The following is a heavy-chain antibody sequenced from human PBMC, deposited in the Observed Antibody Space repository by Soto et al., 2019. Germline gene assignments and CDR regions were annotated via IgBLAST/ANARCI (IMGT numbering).Heavy chain of an antibody. Sequence: VGALRLSCAASGFTVSRSHMNWVRKAPGSGLGWVSVIHSGASASYADSVRGRFTISRDNSKNTLYLQMNSLRADDTAVFYCAKALQYSSSRDYFYYGMDVWGQGTTVTVSS. V-gene: IGHV3-53*01. CDR1: GFTVSRSH. CDR3: AKALQYSSSRDYFYYGMDV. J-gene: IGHJ6*02. CDR2: IHSGASA. D-gene: IGHD6-6*01.